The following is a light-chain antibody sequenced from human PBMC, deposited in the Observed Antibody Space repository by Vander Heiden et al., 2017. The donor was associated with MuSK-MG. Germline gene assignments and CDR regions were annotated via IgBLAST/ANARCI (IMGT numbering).Light chain of an antibody. CDR1: QSISSD. CDR3: EQYNTWPLT. V-gene: IGKV3-15*01. Sequence: PATLSVSPGERATLSCRASQSISSDLAWYQQKPGQAPRLLIYGASTRATVIPARFSGSGSGTEFTLTISSLQSEDFAVYDCEQYNTWPLTFGQGTKVEI. J-gene: IGKJ1*01. CDR2: GAS.